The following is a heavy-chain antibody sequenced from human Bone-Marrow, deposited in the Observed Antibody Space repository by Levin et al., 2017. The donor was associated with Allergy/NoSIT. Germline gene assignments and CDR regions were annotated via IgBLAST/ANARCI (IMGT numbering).Heavy chain of an antibody. J-gene: IGHJ4*02. D-gene: IGHD2-2*01. Sequence: LSLTCAPSGFTFSNYAMVWVRQAPGKGLEWVALITYDGSQKFYADSVKGRFAVSRDNSKNMLYLQMDSLRTEDTALYYCAREYKDYAPGYWGQGTLVTVSS. CDR1: GFTFSNYA. CDR2: ITYDGSQK. V-gene: IGHV3-30*09. CDR3: AREYKDYAPGY.